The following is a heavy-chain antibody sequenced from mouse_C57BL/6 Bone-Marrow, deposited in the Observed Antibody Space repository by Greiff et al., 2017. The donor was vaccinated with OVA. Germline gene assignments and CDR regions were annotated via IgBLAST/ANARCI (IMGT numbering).Heavy chain of an antibody. Sequence: QVQLKESGAELVMPGASVMLSCKASGYTFTSYWMHWVKQRPGQGLEWIGEIDPSDSYTNYNQKFKGKSTLTVDKSSSTAYMQLSSLTSEDSAVYYCARDYGSSPWFAYWGQGTLVTVSA. CDR3: ARDYGSSPWFAY. CDR2: IDPSDSYT. J-gene: IGHJ3*01. V-gene: IGHV1-69*01. D-gene: IGHD1-1*01. CDR1: GYTFTSYW.